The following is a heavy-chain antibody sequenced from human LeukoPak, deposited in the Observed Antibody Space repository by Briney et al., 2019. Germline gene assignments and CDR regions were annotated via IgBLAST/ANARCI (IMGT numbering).Heavy chain of an antibody. J-gene: IGHJ4*02. D-gene: IGHD2-2*01. CDR2: ISGSGGST. Sequence: PGGSLRLSCAASGFTFSSYAMSWVRQAPGKGLEWVSAISGSGGSTYYADSVKGRFTISRDNSKNTLYLQMNSLRAEDTAVYYCAKHQLYCSSTSCLWALFGYWGQGTLVTVSS. V-gene: IGHV3-23*01. CDR1: GFTFSSYA. CDR3: AKHQLYCSSTSCLWALFGY.